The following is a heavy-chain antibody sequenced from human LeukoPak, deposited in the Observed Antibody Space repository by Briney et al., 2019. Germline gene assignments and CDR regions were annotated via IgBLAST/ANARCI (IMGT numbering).Heavy chain of an antibody. CDR3: ARSFPMIVVVNGAFDI. D-gene: IGHD3-22*01. J-gene: IGHJ3*02. CDR1: GYTFTSYY. V-gene: IGHV1-46*01. CDR2: INPSGGST. Sequence: GASVKVSCKASGYTFTSYYMHWVRQAPGQGLEWMGIINPSGGSTSYAQKFQGRVTMTRDTSTSTVYMELSSLRSEDTAVYYCARSFPMIVVVNGAFDIWGQGTMVTVSS.